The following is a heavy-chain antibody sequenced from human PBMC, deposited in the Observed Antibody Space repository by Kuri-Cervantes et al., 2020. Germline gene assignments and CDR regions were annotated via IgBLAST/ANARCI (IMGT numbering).Heavy chain of an antibody. CDR3: AKCEGGYRPDY. CDR1: AFTASSDY. D-gene: IGHD3-16*02. Sequence: GGSLRLSCEVSAFTASSDYLNWVRQAPGKGLEWVSAISGSGVSSFYADSVKGRFTISKDNSKNTLYLQMNSLRTEDTAVYYCAKCEGGYRPDYWGQGTLVTVSS. J-gene: IGHJ4*02. CDR2: ISGSGVSS. V-gene: IGHV3-23*01.